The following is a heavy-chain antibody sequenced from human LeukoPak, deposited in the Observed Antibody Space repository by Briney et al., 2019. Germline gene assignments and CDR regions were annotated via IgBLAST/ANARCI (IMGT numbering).Heavy chain of an antibody. J-gene: IGHJ4*02. CDR1: GFAFSSYS. CDR2: ISSSSSYI. CDR3: ARERGYSAYDCFDY. Sequence: SGGSLRLSCAASGFAFSSYSMNWVRQAPGKGLEWVSSISSSSSYIYYADSVKGRFTISRDNAKNSLYLQMNSLRAEDTAVYYCARERGYSAYDCFDYWGQGTLVTVSS. D-gene: IGHD5-12*01. V-gene: IGHV3-21*01.